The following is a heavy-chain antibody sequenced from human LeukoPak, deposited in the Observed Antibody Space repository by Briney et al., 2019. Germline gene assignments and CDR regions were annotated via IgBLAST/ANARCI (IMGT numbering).Heavy chain of an antibody. D-gene: IGHD1-1*01. CDR3: ARAGSPTLNYFDA. J-gene: IGHJ5*02. Sequence: SVKVSCKTSGGSFSSFGLIWVRQAPGQGLEWMGRIIPFLGIANYAQKFQGRATITADKSTRTAYMELTSLTSEDTAMYFCARAGSPTLNYFDAWGQGTLVTVSS. CDR2: IIPFLGIA. CDR1: GGSFSSFG. V-gene: IGHV1-69*04.